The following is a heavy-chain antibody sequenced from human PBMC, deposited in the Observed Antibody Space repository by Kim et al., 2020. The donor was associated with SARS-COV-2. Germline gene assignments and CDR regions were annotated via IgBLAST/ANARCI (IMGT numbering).Heavy chain of an antibody. J-gene: IGHJ4*02. V-gene: IGHV3-23*01. Sequence: TAYADSVEGRFTHSKDNSQNTLYLQMDSLGAEDKAVYYCANGRSWYGGDYWGQGTLVTVSS. D-gene: IGHD6-13*01. CDR2: T. CDR3: ANGRSWYGGDY.